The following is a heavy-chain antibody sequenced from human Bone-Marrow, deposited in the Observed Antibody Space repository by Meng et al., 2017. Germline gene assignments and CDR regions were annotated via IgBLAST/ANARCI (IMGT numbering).Heavy chain of an antibody. D-gene: IGHD2-15*01. CDR3: ARYSSVTQMDC. Sequence: GESLKISCAASGFTFSSYAMSWVRQAPGKGLEWVSAISGSGGSTYYADSVKGRFTISRDNSKNTLFLEMNSLRAEDTALYYCARYSSVTQMDCWGQGTLVTVSS. CDR1: GFTFSSYA. J-gene: IGHJ4*02. V-gene: IGHV3-23*01. CDR2: ISGSGGST.